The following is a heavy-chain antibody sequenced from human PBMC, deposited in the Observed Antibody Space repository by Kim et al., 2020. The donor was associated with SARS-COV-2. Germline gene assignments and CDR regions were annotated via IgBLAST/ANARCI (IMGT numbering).Heavy chain of an antibody. J-gene: IGHJ6*02. Sequence: GGSLRLSCTASGFTFGDYAMSWFRQAPGKGLEWVGFIRSKAYGGTTEYTASVKGRFTISRDDSKSIAYLQMNSLKTEDTAVYYCTSLHYGSERKDVWGQGTTVTVSS. D-gene: IGHD3-10*01. CDR2: IRSKAYGGTT. CDR3: TSLHYGSERKDV. V-gene: IGHV3-49*01. CDR1: GFTFGDYA.